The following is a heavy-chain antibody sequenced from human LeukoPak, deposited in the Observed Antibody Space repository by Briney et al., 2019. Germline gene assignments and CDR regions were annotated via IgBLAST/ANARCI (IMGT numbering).Heavy chain of an antibody. V-gene: IGHV1-8*03. CDR1: GYTFTSYD. Sequence: ASVKVSCKASGYTFTSYDINWVRQATGQGLEWMGWMNPNSGNTGYAQKFQGRVTITRNTSISTAYMELSSLRSEDTAVYYCARGPSYSNYDYYYMDVWGKGTTVTVSS. D-gene: IGHD4-11*01. CDR2: MNPNSGNT. J-gene: IGHJ6*03. CDR3: ARGPSYSNYDYYYMDV.